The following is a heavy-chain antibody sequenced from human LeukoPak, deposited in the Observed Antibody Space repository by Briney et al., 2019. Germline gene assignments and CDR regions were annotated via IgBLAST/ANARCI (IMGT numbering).Heavy chain of an antibody. Sequence: PGGSLRLSCAASVLTFSSYAMSWVRQAPGKGLEWVSGISGSGGSTYYVDSVKGRFTISRDNSKNTLYLQMNSLRAEDTALYYCARGRYCSGGSCSGSYFDYWGQGTLVTVSS. CDR2: ISGSGGST. D-gene: IGHD2-15*01. J-gene: IGHJ4*02. V-gene: IGHV3-23*01. CDR1: VLTFSSYA. CDR3: ARGRYCSGGSCSGSYFDY.